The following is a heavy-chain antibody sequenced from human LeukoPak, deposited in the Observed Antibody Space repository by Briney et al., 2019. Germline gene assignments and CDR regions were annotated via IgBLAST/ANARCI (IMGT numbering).Heavy chain of an antibody. CDR1: GFTFSSYE. CDR2: ISSSGTTI. V-gene: IGHV3-48*03. Sequence: PGGSLRLSCAASGFTFSSYEMNWVRQAPGKGLEWVSYISSSGTTIYYADSVKGRFTISRDNAKNSLYLQMNSLRAEDTAVYYCAKEQARLLWFGEFSYYFDYWGQGTLVTVSS. J-gene: IGHJ4*02. CDR3: AKEQARLLWFGEFSYYFDY. D-gene: IGHD3-10*01.